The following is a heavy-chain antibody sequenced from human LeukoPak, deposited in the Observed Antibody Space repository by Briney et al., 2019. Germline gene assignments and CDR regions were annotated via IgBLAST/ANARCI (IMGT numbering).Heavy chain of an antibody. CDR1: GYTFTGYY. V-gene: IGHV1-2*06. D-gene: IGHD3-10*01. CDR2: INPNSGGT. Sequence: GASVKVSCKASGYTFTGYYMHWVRQAPGQGLEWKGRINPNSGGTNYAQKFQGRVTMTRDTSISTAYMELSRLRSDDTAVYYCARDWFLSTYYYGSGSYFTPWGQGTLVTVSS. J-gene: IGHJ5*02. CDR3: ARDWFLSTYYYGSGSYFTP.